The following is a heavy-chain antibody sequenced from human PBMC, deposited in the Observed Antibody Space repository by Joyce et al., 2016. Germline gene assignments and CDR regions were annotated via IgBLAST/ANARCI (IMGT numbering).Heavy chain of an antibody. V-gene: IGHV1-2*02. CDR1: GYSFAGYH. CDR3: ARVYSTPSHNYFDP. CDR2: INPNSGAR. Sequence: QVQLVQSGAEVKKPGTSVKVSCKASGYSFAGYHLHWVRQAPGQGLEWMGWINPNSGARYYAQEFQGRVTMTRDLSITTAYMEMSILRSDDTAMYFCARVYSTPSHNYFDPGGQGTLVTVSS. J-gene: IGHJ5*02. D-gene: IGHD6-13*01.